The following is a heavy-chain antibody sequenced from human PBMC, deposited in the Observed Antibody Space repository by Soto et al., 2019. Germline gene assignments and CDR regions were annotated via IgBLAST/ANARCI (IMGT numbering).Heavy chain of an antibody. V-gene: IGHV1-3*01. CDR1: GYSFTGYA. CDR3: ARVPSDPRWYGAGY. J-gene: IGHJ4*02. CDR2: INAGNGNT. D-gene: IGHD6-13*01. Sequence: VSVKVSCRACGYSFTGYAMHWVGEAPGQRLEWMGWINAGNGNTKYSQKFQGRVTITRDTSASTAYMELSSLRSEDTAVYYCARVPSDPRWYGAGYWGQGTLVTVSS.